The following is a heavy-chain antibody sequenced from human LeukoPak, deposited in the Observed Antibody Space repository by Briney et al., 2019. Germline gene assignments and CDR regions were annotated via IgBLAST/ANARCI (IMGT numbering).Heavy chain of an antibody. J-gene: IGHJ6*02. CDR2: ISAYNGNT. CDR1: GYTFTSYG. V-gene: IGHV1-18*01. D-gene: IGHD1-7*01. Sequence: ASVKVSCKASGYTFTSYGISWVRQAPGQGLEWMGWISAYNGNTNYAQKLQGRVTMTTDTSTSTAYMELSSLRSEDTAVYYCARGGAGTANYYYYYGMDVWGQGTTVTVSS. CDR3: ARGGAGTANYYYYYGMDV.